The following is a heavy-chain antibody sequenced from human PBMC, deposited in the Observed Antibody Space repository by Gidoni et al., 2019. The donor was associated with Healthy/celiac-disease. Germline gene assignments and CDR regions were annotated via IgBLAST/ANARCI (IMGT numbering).Heavy chain of an antibody. J-gene: IGHJ4*02. D-gene: IGHD3-10*01. CDR1: VGSISSGDYY. CDR2: IDYSGST. CDR3: ARAHRGGKLMVRGGFDY. Sequence: QVQLQESGPGLVKPSQTLTLTCTVSVGSISSGDYYWSWIRQPPGKGLGWIGYIDYSGSTYYNPSLKSRVTISVDTSKNQFSLKLSSVTAADTAVYYCARAHRGGKLMVRGGFDYWGQGTLVTVSS. V-gene: IGHV4-30-4*01.